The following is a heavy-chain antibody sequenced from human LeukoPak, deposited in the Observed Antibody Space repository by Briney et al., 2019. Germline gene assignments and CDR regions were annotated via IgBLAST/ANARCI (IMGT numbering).Heavy chain of an antibody. CDR1: GFTFSSYW. V-gene: IGHV3-7*01. CDR3: ARELRFGELAAFDY. CDR2: IKQDGSEK. J-gene: IGHJ4*02. Sequence: PGGSLRLSCAASGFTFSSYWMSWVRQAPGKGLEWVANIKQDGSEKYYVDSVKGRFTISRDNAKNSLYLQMNSLRAEDTAVYYCARELRFGELAAFDYWGQGTLVTVSS. D-gene: IGHD3-10*01.